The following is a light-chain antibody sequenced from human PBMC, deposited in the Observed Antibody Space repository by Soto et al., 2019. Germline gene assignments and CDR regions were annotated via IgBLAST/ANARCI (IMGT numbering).Light chain of an antibody. CDR3: QSYDSSPV. V-gene: IGLV1-40*01. CDR2: ANS. CDR1: RSNIGAGYD. Sequence: QSVLTQPPSVSGAPGQRVTISCTGSRSNIGAGYDVHWYQQFPGTAPKLLIHANSNRPSGVPDRFSGSKSGTSASLAITGLQAEDEADYYCQSYDSSPVFGGGTQLTVL. J-gene: IGLJ2*01.